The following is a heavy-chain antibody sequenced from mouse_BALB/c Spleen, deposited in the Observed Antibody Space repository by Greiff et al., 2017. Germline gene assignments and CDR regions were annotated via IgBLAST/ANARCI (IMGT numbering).Heavy chain of an antibody. D-gene: IGHD1-1*01. V-gene: IGHV1-5*01. CDR2: IYPGNSDT. CDR1: GYTFTSYW. J-gene: IGHJ1*01. CDR3: TLYYGSSWGYCDV. Sequence: VQLQQSGTVLARPGASVKMSCKASGYTFTSYWMHWVKQRPGQGLEWIGAIYPGNSDTSYNQKFKGKAKLTAVTSTSTAYMELSSLTNEDSAVYYCTLYYGSSWGYCDVWGAGTTVTVSS.